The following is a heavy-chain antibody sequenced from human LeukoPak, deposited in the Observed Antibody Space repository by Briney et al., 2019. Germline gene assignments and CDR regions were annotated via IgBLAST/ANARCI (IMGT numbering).Heavy chain of an antibody. D-gene: IGHD6-13*01. CDR1: GGSISNYY. V-gene: IGHV4-59*01. CDR3: ARLYSSSLGRVFDY. CDR2: IYYSGTT. Sequence: SETLSLTCTVSGGSISNYYWSWIRQPPGKGLEWIGYIYYSGTTKYNPSLQSRVTISVDTSKNHFSLKLSSVTAADTAIYYCARLYSSSLGRVFDYWGQGTLVTVSS. J-gene: IGHJ4*02.